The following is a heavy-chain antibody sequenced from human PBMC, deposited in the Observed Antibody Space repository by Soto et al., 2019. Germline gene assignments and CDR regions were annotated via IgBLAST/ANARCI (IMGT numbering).Heavy chain of an antibody. D-gene: IGHD6-19*01. CDR3: AKVKLSGWYGSFDY. CDR2: ITSTGGS. V-gene: IGHV3-23*01. J-gene: IGHJ4*02. CDR1: GLTFGGFPFSEHA. Sequence: PGGSLRLSCAASGLTFGGFPFSEHAFTWVRQSPGKGLEWVSTITSTGGSYYLDSVRGRFTISRDNSKETLYLQMNSLRAEDTAVYYCAKVKLSGWYGSFDYWGQGTLVTVSS.